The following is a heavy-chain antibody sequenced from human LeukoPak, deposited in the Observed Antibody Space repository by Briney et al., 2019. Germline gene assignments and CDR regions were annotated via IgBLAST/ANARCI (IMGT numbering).Heavy chain of an antibody. D-gene: IGHD6-13*01. J-gene: IGHJ4*02. Sequence: PSETLSFTCTVSGGSISSSSYYWGWIRQPPGKGLEWIGSIYYSGSTYYNPSLKSRVTISVDTSNNQFSLRLSSVTAADTAVYYCAHSSWYLGFDYWGQGTLVTVSS. CDR2: IYYSGST. V-gene: IGHV4-39*07. CDR1: GGSISSSSYY. CDR3: AHSSWYLGFDY.